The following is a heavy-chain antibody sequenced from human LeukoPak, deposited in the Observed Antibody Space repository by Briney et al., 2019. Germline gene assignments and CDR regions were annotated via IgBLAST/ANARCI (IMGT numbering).Heavy chain of an antibody. CDR1: GFTFTSSA. D-gene: IGHD1-26*01. CDR2: IVVGSGNT. CDR3: AARIVGSQGGFDY. V-gene: IGHV1-58*02. J-gene: IGHJ4*02. Sequence: SVKVSCKASGFTFTSSAMQWVRQARGQRLEGIGWIVVGSGNTNYAQKFQERVTITRDMSTSTAYMELSSLRSEDTAVYYCAARIVGSQGGFDYWGQGTLVTVSS.